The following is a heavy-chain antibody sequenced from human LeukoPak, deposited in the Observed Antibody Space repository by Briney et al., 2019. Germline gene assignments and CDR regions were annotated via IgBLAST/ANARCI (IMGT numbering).Heavy chain of an antibody. V-gene: IGHV1-69*04. J-gene: IGHJ6*02. Sequence: GASVKVSCKASGGTFSSYTISWVRQAPGQGLEWMGRIIPILGIANYAQKFQGRVTITADKSTSTAYMELSSLRSEDTAVYCCARDIRDDSPPYYYYGMDVWGQGTTVTVSS. CDR3: ARDIRDDSPPYYYYGMDV. D-gene: IGHD3-3*01. CDR1: GGTFSSYT. CDR2: IIPILGIA.